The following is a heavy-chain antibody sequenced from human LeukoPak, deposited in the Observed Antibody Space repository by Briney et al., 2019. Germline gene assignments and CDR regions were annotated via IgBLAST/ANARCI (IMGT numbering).Heavy chain of an antibody. D-gene: IGHD2-2*01. CDR1: GFTFSSYA. Sequence: PGGSLRLSCAASGFTFSSYAMHWVRQAPGKGLEWVAVISYDGSNKYYADSVKGRFTISRDNSKNTLYLQMNSLKTEDTAVYYCTTDGLVVPAASSYWYFDLWGRGTLVTVSS. CDR2: ISYDGSNK. J-gene: IGHJ2*01. CDR3: TTDGLVVPAASSYWYFDL. V-gene: IGHV3-30-3*01.